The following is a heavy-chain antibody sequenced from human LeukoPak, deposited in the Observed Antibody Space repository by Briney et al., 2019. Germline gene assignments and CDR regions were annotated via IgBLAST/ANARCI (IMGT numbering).Heavy chain of an antibody. V-gene: IGHV3-53*01. CDR1: GFTVSSNY. CDR2: IYSGGST. D-gene: IGHD4-17*01. CDR3: ARDRARTTVTGNDY. Sequence: GGSLRLSCAASGFTVSSNYMSWVRQAPGKGLEWVSVIYSGGSTYYADSVKGRFTISRDNSKNTLYLQMNSLRAEDTAVYYCARDRARTTVTGNDYWGQGTLVTVSS. J-gene: IGHJ4*02.